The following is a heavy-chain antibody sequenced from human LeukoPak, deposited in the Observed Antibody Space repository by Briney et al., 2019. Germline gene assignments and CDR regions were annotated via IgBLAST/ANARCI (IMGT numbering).Heavy chain of an antibody. CDR1: GFTFSTYS. V-gene: IGHV3-21*01. D-gene: IGHD3-9*01. J-gene: IGHJ4*02. CDR2: ISGSSRNI. CDR3: ARDLGLRYFDWLFD. Sequence: GESLRLSCAASGFTFSTYSMNWVRQAPGKGLEWVSCISGSSRNIYYADSVKGRFTISRDNAKNSLYLQMNSLRAEDTAVYYCARDLGLRYFDWLFDWGQGTLVTVSS.